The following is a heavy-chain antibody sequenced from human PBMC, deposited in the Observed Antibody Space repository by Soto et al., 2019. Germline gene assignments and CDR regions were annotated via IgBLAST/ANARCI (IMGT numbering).Heavy chain of an antibody. D-gene: IGHD5-12*01. CDR1: GYTFTSYG. Sequence: ASVKVSCKASGYTFTSYGISWVRQAPGQGLEWMGRISAYNGNTNYAQKLQGRVTMTTDTSTSTAYMELRSLRSDDTAVYYCARDNLEATILHIFDYWGQGNLVTVSS. J-gene: IGHJ4*02. CDR3: ARDNLEATILHIFDY. CDR2: ISAYNGNT. V-gene: IGHV1-18*04.